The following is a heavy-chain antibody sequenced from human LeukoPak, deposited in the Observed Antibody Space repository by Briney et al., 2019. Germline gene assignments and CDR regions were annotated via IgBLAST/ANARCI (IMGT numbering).Heavy chain of an antibody. J-gene: IGHJ6*03. CDR3: ARVRFSGSYYRYYYYYYMDV. Sequence: PSETLSLTCSVSGGSISSYYWSWIRQPPGKGLEWIGEINHSGSTNYNPSLKSRVTISVDTSKNQFSLKLSSVTAADTAVYYCARVRFSGSYYRYYYYYYMDVWGKGTTVTVSS. CDR1: GGSISSYY. V-gene: IGHV4-34*01. CDR2: INHSGST. D-gene: IGHD3-10*01.